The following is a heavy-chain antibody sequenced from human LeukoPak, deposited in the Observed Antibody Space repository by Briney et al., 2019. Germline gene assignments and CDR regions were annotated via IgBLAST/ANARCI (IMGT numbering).Heavy chain of an antibody. Sequence: ASVKVSCKASGGTFSSYAISWVRQAPGQGLEWMGGIIPIFGTANYAQKFQGRVTTTADESTSTAYMELSSLRSEDTAVYYCARPLSYYYDSSGYPLDYWGQGTLVTVSS. J-gene: IGHJ4*02. V-gene: IGHV1-69*13. CDR3: ARPLSYYYDSSGYPLDY. D-gene: IGHD3-22*01. CDR1: GGTFSSYA. CDR2: IIPIFGTA.